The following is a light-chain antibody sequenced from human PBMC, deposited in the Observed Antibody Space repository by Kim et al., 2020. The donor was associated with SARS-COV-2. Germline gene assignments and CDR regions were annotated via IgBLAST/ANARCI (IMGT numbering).Light chain of an antibody. CDR3: QSADSSGTYWV. CDR1: ALPKQY. Sequence: SYELTQAPSVSVSPGQTARITCSGDALPKQYAYWYQQRSGQAPVVVIYKDSERPSGIPERFSGSSSGTTVTLTITGVQAEDEGDYYCQSADSSGTYWVFGGGTQLTFL. J-gene: IGLJ3*02. CDR2: KDS. V-gene: IGLV3-25*03.